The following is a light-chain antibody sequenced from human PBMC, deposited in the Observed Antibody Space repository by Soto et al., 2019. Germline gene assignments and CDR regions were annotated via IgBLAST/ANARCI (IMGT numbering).Light chain of an antibody. Sequence: QSALTQPASVSGSPGQSITISCSGTSRDIGTYKYVSWYQQYPGKAPKLMIYDVSERPSGVSNRFSGSKSGNTASLTISGLQAEDEADYYCSSYTSSSTQVFGGGTKVTVL. CDR3: SSYTSSSTQV. CDR1: SRDIGTYKY. CDR2: DVS. V-gene: IGLV2-14*01. J-gene: IGLJ2*01.